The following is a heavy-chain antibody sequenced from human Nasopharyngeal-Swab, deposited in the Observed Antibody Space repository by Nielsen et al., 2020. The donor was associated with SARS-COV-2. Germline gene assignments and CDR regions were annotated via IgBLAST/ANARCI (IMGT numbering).Heavy chain of an antibody. Sequence: GESPKLSCVSSGFTFSDHYMTWIRQAPGKGLEWVSFISDSGSYRNHADSVKGRFTISRDNAKNSLYLQMNSLRAEDTAVYYCARGGTYYDFWSGYYNYYYGMDVWGQGTTVTVSS. D-gene: IGHD3-3*01. CDR2: ISDSGSYR. V-gene: IGHV3-11*06. CDR1: GFTFSDHY. J-gene: IGHJ6*02. CDR3: ARGGTYYDFWSGYYNYYYGMDV.